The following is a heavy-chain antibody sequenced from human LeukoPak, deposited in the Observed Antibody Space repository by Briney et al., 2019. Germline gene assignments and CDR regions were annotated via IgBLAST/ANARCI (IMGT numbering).Heavy chain of an antibody. V-gene: IGHV1-69*05. CDR2: IIPIFGTA. CDR1: GGTFSSYA. Sequence: GASVKVSCKASGGTFSSYAISWGRRAPGQGLEWMGGIIPIFGTANYAQKFQGRVTITTDESTSTAYMELRILRSEDTAVYYCASPARPWNYAWYYYYYYMDVWGKGTTVTVSS. D-gene: IGHD1-7*01. J-gene: IGHJ6*03. CDR3: ASPARPWNYAWYYYYYYMDV.